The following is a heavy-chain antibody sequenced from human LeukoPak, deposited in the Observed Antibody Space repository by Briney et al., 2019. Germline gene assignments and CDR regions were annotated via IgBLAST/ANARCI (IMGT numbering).Heavy chain of an antibody. Sequence: GGSLRLSCAASGFTFSDYYMSWIRQAPGKGLEWVSYISSSGSTIYYADSVKGRFTIFRDNAKNSLYLQMNSLRAEDTAVYYCARESKRYYDFWSGFGSGYYYYYYMDVWGKGTTVTVSS. V-gene: IGHV3-11*01. D-gene: IGHD3-3*01. CDR2: ISSSGSTI. J-gene: IGHJ6*03. CDR1: GFTFSDYY. CDR3: ARESKRYYDFWSGFGSGYYYYYYMDV.